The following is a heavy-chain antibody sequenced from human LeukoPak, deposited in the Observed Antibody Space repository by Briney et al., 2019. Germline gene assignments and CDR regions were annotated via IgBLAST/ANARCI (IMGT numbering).Heavy chain of an antibody. CDR2: ISSSSSTI. J-gene: IGHJ6*02. CDR1: GFTFSSYS. D-gene: IGHD3-3*01. V-gene: IGHV3-48*02. CDR3: ARDPYYDFWSGYLTSAYYYGMDV. Sequence: HPGGSLRLSCAASGFTFSSYSMNWVRQAPGKGLEWVSYISSSSSTIYYADSVKGRFTISRDNAKNSLYLQMNSLRDEETAVYYCARDPYYDFWSGYLTSAYYYGMDVWGQGTTVTVSS.